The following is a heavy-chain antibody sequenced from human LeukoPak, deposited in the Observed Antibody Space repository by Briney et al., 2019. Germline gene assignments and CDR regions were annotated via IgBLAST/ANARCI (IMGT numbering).Heavy chain of an antibody. CDR3: ARVGKACSGGSCYSSYYYYGMDV. CDR2: IYTRGST. D-gene: IGHD2-15*01. V-gene: IGHV4-4*07. J-gene: IGHJ6*02. CDR1: GGSISSYY. Sequence: PSETLSLTCTVSGGSISSYYWSWIRQPAGKGLEWIGRIYTRGSTNYNPSLKSRVTMSVDTSKNQFSLKLSSVTAADTAVYYCARVGKACSGGSCYSSYYYYGMDVWGQGTTVTVSS.